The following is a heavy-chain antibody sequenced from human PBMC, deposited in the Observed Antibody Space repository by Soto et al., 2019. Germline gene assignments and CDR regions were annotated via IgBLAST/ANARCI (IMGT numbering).Heavy chain of an antibody. D-gene: IGHD3-10*02. J-gene: IGHJ4*02. CDR3: ARGSPDLNYVRLGEFDY. Sequence: QVQLQQWGAGLLKPSETLSLTCAVYGGSFSGYYWSWIRQPPGKGLEWIGEITHSGGTNYYPSLNCRVIISGDSSKSQFSLKLSSVTAADTAVYYCARGSPDLNYVRLGEFDYWGQVTLVTVSS. CDR2: ITHSGGT. CDR1: GGSFSGYY. V-gene: IGHV4-34*01.